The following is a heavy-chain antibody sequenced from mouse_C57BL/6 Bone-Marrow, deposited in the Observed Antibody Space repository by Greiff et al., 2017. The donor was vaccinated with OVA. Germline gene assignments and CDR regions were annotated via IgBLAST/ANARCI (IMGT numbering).Heavy chain of an antibody. D-gene: IGHD3-3*01. V-gene: IGHV1-15*01. CDR1: GYTFTDYE. CDR3: TRRPTWGD. CDR2: IDPETGGT. J-gene: IGHJ2*01. Sequence: QVQLQQSGAELVRPGASVTLSCKASGYTFTDYEMHWVKQTPVHGLEWIGAIDPETGGTAYNQKFKGKATLTADKSSSTAYMELSSLTSEDSAVWYWTRRPTWGDRGQGTTLPVSA.